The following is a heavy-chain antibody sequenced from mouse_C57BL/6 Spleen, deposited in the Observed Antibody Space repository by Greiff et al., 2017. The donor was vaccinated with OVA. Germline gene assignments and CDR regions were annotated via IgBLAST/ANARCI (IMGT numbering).Heavy chain of an antibody. V-gene: IGHV1-64*01. CDR2: IHPNSGST. CDR1: GYTFTSYW. J-gene: IGHJ1*03. CDR3: ARSRMYYGSSYVNFDV. D-gene: IGHD1-1*01. Sequence: VQLQQPGAELVKPGASVKLSCKASGYTFTSYWMHWVKQRPGQGLEWIGMIHPNSGSTNYNAKFKSKATLTVDKSSSTAYMQFSSLTSEDSAVYYCARSRMYYGSSYVNFDVWGTGTTVTVSS.